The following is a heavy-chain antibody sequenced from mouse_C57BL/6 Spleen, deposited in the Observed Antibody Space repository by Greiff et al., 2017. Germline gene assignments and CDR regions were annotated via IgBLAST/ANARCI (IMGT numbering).Heavy chain of an antibody. Sequence: VNLVESGAELMKPGASVKLSCKPTGYTFTGYWLEWVKQRPGHGLEWIGEILPGSGSTNYNEKFKGKATFTADTSSNTAYMQLSSLTTEDSAIYYCARGDDSNYGLYFDVWGTGTTVTVSS. J-gene: IGHJ1*03. CDR2: ILPGSGST. CDR3: ARGDDSNYGLYFDV. D-gene: IGHD2-5*01. V-gene: IGHV1-9*01. CDR1: GYTFTGYW.